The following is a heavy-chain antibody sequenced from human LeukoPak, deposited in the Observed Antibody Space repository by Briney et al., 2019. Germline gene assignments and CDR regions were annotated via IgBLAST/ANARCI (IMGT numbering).Heavy chain of an antibody. J-gene: IGHJ5*02. V-gene: IGHV5-51*01. CDR2: IYPGDSDT. D-gene: IGHD2-2*01. CDR1: GYSFTSYW. Sequence: GESLKISCKGSGYSFTSYWIGWVRQMPGKGLGWMGIIYPGDSDTRYSPSFQGQVTISADKSISTAYLQWSSLKASDTAMYYCARGSTSLANWFDPWGQGTLVTVSS. CDR3: ARGSTSLANWFDP.